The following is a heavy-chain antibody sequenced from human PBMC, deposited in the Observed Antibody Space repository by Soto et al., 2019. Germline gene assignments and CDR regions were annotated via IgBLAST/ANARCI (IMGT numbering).Heavy chain of an antibody. CDR2: IIPMFGTA. D-gene: IGHD1-26*01. CDR1: GRTFSSYG. V-gene: IGHV1-69*13. J-gene: IGHJ4*02. Sequence: AVKVSCKAAGRTFSSYGISWVRQAPGQGLEWMGGIIPMFGTATHTQNFQGRLTITADESTSTAYMELSSLRSEDTAVYFCARSVGVTTLSYLDCWGQGTLVTVSS. CDR3: ARSVGVTTLSYLDC.